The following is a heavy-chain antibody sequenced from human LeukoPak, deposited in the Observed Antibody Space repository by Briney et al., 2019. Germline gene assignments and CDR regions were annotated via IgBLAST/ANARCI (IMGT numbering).Heavy chain of an antibody. D-gene: IGHD3-10*01. Sequence: ASVKVSCKASGYTFTGYYMHWVRQAPGQGLEWMGSTNPNSGGTNYAQKFQGRVTMTRDTSISTAYMELSRLRSDDTAVYYCARGSTMVRGVIMTYYYYMDVWGKGTTVTVSS. J-gene: IGHJ6*03. V-gene: IGHV1-2*02. CDR2: TNPNSGGT. CDR3: ARGSTMVRGVIMTYYYYMDV. CDR1: GYTFTGYY.